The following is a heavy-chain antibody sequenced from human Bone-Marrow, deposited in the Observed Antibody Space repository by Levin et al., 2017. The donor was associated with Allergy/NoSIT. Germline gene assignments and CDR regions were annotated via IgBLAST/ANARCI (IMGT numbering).Heavy chain of an antibody. Sequence: PGGSLRLSCAASGFTFSAYAMHWVRQAPGKGLEWVSLITYDGGNKYADSVKGRFAVSRDNSKNTLYLQMNSLRVDDTAMYYCARDRAAAGSSPFDHWGQGTLVTVSS. D-gene: IGHD6-13*01. CDR2: ITYDGGN. J-gene: IGHJ4*02. CDR3: ARDRAAAGSSPFDH. V-gene: IGHV3-30*09. CDR1: GFTFSAYA.